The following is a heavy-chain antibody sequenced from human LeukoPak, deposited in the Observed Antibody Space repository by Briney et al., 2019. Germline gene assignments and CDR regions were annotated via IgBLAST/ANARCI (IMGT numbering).Heavy chain of an antibody. CDR3: ARVQSGSYYDLEKYFDY. Sequence: KPSETLSLTCAVYGGSFSGYYWSWIRQPPGKGLEWIGEINHSGSTNYNPSLKSRVTISVDTSKNQFSLKLSSVTAADTAVYYCARVQSGSYYDLEKYFDYWGQGTLVTVSS. J-gene: IGHJ4*02. V-gene: IGHV4-34*01. D-gene: IGHD1-26*01. CDR1: GGSFSGYY. CDR2: INHSGST.